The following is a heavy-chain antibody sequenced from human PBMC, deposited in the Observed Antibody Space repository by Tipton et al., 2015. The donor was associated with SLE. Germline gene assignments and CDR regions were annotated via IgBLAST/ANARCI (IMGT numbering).Heavy chain of an antibody. Sequence: LRLSCAVYGASFSGYYWSWIRQPPGKGLEWVGEINHSGSTNYNPSLKSRVTISVDTSKNQFSLKLSSVTAADTAVYYWARQGTGFGSGRDDYWGQGILVTVSS. CDR2: INHSGST. CDR1: GASFSGYY. J-gene: IGHJ4*02. CDR3: ARQGTGFGSGRDDY. D-gene: IGHD1-14*01. V-gene: IGHV4-34*01.